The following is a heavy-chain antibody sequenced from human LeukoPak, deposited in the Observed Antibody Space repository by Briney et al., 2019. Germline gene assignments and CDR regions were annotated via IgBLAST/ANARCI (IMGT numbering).Heavy chain of an antibody. CDR1: GFTFSSYS. CDR3: AREGLVRATRRVGYYMDV. V-gene: IGHV3-21*01. D-gene: IGHD1-26*01. J-gene: IGHJ6*03. Sequence: PGGSLRLSCAASGFTFSSYSMNWVRQAPGKGLEWVSSISSSSSYIYYADSVKGRFTISRDNAKNSLYLQMNSLRAEDTAVYYCAREGLVRATRRVGYYMDVWGKGTTVTVSS. CDR2: ISSSSSYI.